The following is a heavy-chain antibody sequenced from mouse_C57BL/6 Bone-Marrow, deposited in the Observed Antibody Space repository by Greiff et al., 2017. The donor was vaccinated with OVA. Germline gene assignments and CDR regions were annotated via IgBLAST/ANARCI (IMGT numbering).Heavy chain of an antibody. CDR2: IWSGGST. D-gene: IGHD2-4*01. CDR1: GFSLTSYG. CDR3: ARNPLYDEYDGFAY. Sequence: VQLMESGPGLVQPSQSLSITCTVSGFSLTSYGVHWVRQSPGKGLEWLGVIWSGGSTDYNAAFISRLSISKDNSKSQVFFKMNSLQADDTAIYYCARNPLYDEYDGFAYWGQGTLVTVSA. J-gene: IGHJ3*01. V-gene: IGHV2-2*01.